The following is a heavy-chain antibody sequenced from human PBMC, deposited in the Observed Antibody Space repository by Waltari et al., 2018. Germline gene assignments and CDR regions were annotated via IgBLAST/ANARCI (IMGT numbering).Heavy chain of an antibody. D-gene: IGHD6-13*01. Sequence: QITLKESGPTLVKPTQTLTLTCTFSGFSLSTSGVGVGWIRQPPGKALEWLALIYWNDDKRYSPSLKSRLTITKDTSKNQVVLTMTNMDPVDTATYYCAHSLRSSSSWYGYWFDPWGQGTLVTVSS. J-gene: IGHJ5*02. CDR3: AHSLRSSSSWYGYWFDP. CDR2: IYWNDDK. CDR1: GFSLSTSGVG. V-gene: IGHV2-5*01.